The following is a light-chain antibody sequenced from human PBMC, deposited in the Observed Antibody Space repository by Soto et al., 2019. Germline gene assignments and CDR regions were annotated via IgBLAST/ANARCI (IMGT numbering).Light chain of an antibody. CDR3: QSCDSRVIDTVV. J-gene: IGLJ2*01. V-gene: IGLV1-40*01. Sequence: QSVLTQPPSVSGAPGQRVTISCTGDNTNIGAGYDVHWYQQLPGAAPKVLIYGNNNRPSGVPDRFSGSRSGTSASLAITGLQPEDEADYFCQSCDSRVIDTVVFGGGTKLTVL. CDR1: NTNIGAGYD. CDR2: GNN.